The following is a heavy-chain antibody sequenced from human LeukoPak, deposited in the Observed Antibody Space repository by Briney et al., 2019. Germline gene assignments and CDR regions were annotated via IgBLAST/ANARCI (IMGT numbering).Heavy chain of an antibody. D-gene: IGHD6-6*01. CDR2: IYYTGST. J-gene: IGHJ4*02. CDR3: ARHRAYSSSSPFDY. Sequence: SETLSLTCSVSGGSISSLYWSWLRQPPGKGLEWIGYIYYTGSTNYNPSLKSRVTMFVDMSKNQFSLRLSSVTAADTAVYYCARHRAYSSSSPFDYWGQGTLVTVSS. V-gene: IGHV4-59*08. CDR1: GGSISSLY.